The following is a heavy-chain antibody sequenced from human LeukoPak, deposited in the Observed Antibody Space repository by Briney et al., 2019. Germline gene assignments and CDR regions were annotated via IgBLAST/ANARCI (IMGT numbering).Heavy chain of an antibody. CDR3: ASLAYCGGDCYTPFDY. CDR2: INPSGGST. J-gene: IGHJ4*02. CDR1: GYTFTSYY. Sequence: ASVKVSCKASGYTFTSYYMHWVRQAPGQGLEWMGIINPSGGSTSYAQKFQGRVTMTRDTSTSTVYMELSSLRSEDTAVYYCASLAYCGGDCYTPFDYWGQGTLVTVS. V-gene: IGHV1-46*01. D-gene: IGHD2-21*02.